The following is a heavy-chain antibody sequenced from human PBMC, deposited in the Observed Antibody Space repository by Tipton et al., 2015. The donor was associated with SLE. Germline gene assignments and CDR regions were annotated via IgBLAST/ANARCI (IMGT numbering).Heavy chain of an antibody. CDR1: GVSFSDYF. D-gene: IGHD3-3*01. J-gene: IGHJ4*02. CDR3: ARSATVGVVRGSFYS. CDR2: VNHSGST. V-gene: IGHV4-34*01. Sequence: TLSLTCAVSGVSFSDYFWNWIRQSPGKGLEWIGEVNHSGSTDYHPSLKSRVTMSVDTSKNQFSLKLTSLTAADTAVYYCARSATVGVVRGSFYSWGQGTLVTVS.